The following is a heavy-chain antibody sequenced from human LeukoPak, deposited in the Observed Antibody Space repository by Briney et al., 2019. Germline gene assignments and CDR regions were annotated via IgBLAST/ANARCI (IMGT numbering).Heavy chain of an antibody. J-gene: IGHJ4*02. CDR1: GYNFTNNW. Sequence: GESLKISCKGSGYNFTNNWIGWVRQMPGKGLEWMGIIYPPNSEARYSPSFQGQVTISVDKSINTAYLQWSSLKASDTAVYYCARLVSGSWAENFDYWGQGTLVTVSP. D-gene: IGHD5/OR15-5a*01. V-gene: IGHV5-51*01. CDR2: IYPPNSEA. CDR3: ARLVSGSWAENFDY.